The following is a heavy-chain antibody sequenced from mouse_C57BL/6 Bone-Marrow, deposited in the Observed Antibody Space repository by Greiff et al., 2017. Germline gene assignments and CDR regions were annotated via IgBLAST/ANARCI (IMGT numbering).Heavy chain of an antibody. CDR2: IWGGGST. CDR1: GFSLTSYG. Sequence: VKLMESGPGLVAPSQSLSITCTVSGFSLTSYGVDWVRQPPGKGLEWLGVIWGGGSTNYNSALMSRLSISKDNSKSQVFLKMNSLQTDDTAMYYCAKNILDSSGYGYAMDYWGQGTSVTVSS. D-gene: IGHD3-2*02. V-gene: IGHV2-9*01. J-gene: IGHJ4*01. CDR3: AKNILDSSGYGYAMDY.